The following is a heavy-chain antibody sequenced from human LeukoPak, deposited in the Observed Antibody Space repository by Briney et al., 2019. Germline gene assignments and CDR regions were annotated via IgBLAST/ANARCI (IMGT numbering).Heavy chain of an antibody. CDR3: ARRYCSGGSCPVGY. Sequence: GASVKVSCKASGGTFSSYAISWVRQAPGQGLEWMGGIIPIFGTANYAQKFQGRVTITTDESTSTAYMELSGLRSEDTAVYYCARRYCSGGSCPVGYWGQGTLVTVSS. D-gene: IGHD2-15*01. CDR2: IIPIFGTA. CDR1: GGTFSSYA. V-gene: IGHV1-69*05. J-gene: IGHJ4*02.